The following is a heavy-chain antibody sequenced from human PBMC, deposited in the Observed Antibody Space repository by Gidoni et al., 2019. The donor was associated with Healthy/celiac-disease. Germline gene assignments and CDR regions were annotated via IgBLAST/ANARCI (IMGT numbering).Heavy chain of an antibody. V-gene: IGHV4-34*01. CDR1: AGSFSGYY. D-gene: IGHD6-6*01. J-gene: IGHJ5*02. CDR2: INHSGST. CDR3: ARARIAARLRWFDP. Sequence: QVQLQQWGAGLLKPSETLSLTCAVYAGSFSGYYWSWIRQPPGKGLEWIGEINHSGSTNYNPSLKSRVTISVDTSKNQFSLKLSSVTAADTSVYYCARARIAARLRWFDPWGQGTLVTVSS.